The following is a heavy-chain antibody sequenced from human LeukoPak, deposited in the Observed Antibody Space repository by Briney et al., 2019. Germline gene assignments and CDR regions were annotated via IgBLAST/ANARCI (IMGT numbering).Heavy chain of an antibody. CDR2: INPNSGGT. Sequence: ASVKVSCKASGYTFTAFYIHWVRQAPGQGLEWMGWINPNSGGTNYAQKFQGRVTMTRDTSISTAYMELSRLRSDDTAVYYCARETQLVRGTDYYYYMDVWGKGTTVTVSS. D-gene: IGHD6-6*01. CDR3: ARETQLVRGTDYYYYMDV. CDR1: GYTFTAFY. V-gene: IGHV1-2*02. J-gene: IGHJ6*03.